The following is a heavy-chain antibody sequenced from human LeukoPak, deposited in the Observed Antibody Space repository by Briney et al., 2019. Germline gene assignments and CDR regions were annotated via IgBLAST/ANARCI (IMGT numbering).Heavy chain of an antibody. D-gene: IGHD5-12*01. V-gene: IGHV3-66*02. Sequence: GGSLRLSCAASGFTVRSCYMSWVRQAPGKGREGVSVMYCGGSTYYSDSLEGRFTSLRSHSKNTLYLQINNLRSGETAVYYCGRDRRGYDPDGGDFGIWGNGTIVTV. CDR1: GFTVRSCY. J-gene: IGHJ3*02. CDR3: GRDRRGYDPDGGDFGI. CDR2: MYCGGST.